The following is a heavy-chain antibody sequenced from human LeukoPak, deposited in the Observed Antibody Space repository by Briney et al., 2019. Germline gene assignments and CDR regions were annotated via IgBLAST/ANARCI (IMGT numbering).Heavy chain of an antibody. CDR2: ISSSSSSTI. CDR3: ARARPVADVNWFDP. J-gene: IGHJ5*02. D-gene: IGHD6-19*01. Sequence: GGSLRLSCAASGFTFNTYAMNWVRQAPGKGLEWVSYISSSSSSTIYYADSVKGRFTISRDNAKNSLYLQMNSLTDEDTALYYCARARPVADVNWFDPWGQGTLVTVSS. CDR1: GFTFNTYA. V-gene: IGHV3-48*02.